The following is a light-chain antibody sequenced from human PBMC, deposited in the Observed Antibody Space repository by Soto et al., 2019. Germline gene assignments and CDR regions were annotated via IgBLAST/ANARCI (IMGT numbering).Light chain of an antibody. Sequence: QSVVTQPPSASVTPGQRVTISCSGSTSNIGRNFVYWYQQLPGTAPKLLIYKNDQRPSGVPERFSGSKSATSASLAISGLLSEDEAAYHCATWDDSLGDLVFGGGTQLTVL. CDR1: TSNIGRNF. V-gene: IGLV1-47*01. CDR2: KND. CDR3: ATWDDSLGDLV. J-gene: IGLJ2*01.